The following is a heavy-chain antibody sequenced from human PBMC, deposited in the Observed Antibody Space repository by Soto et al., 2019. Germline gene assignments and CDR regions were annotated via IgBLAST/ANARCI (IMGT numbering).Heavy chain of an antibody. CDR3: GRDGTKTLRDWFEP. D-gene: IGHD1-26*01. V-gene: IGHV4-4*07. CDR2: IYATGTT. CDR1: GASISGFY. J-gene: IGHJ5*02. Sequence: SETLSLTCTVSGASISGFYWSWIRKSAGKGLEWIGRIYATGTTDYNPSLKSRVMMSVDTSKKQFSLNLRSVTAADAAVYDCGRDGTKTLRDWFEPWGQGISVTVSS.